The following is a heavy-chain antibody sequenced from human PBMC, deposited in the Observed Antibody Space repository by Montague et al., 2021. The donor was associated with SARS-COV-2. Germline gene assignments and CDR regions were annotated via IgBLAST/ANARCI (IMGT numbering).Heavy chain of an antibody. CDR2: ISSSGSTI. D-gene: IGHD6-19*01. J-gene: IGHJ6*03. Sequence: SRRLSWSASGFTFSSYAMNWVRQAPGKGLEWVSYISSSGSTIYYADSVKGRFTISRDNAKNSLYLQMNSLRAEDTAVYYCARGLCIAVYGTLFPDYYYDMDVWGKGTTVTVSS. CDR1: GFTFSSYA. CDR3: ARGLCIAVYGTLFPDYYYDMDV. V-gene: IGHV3-48*03.